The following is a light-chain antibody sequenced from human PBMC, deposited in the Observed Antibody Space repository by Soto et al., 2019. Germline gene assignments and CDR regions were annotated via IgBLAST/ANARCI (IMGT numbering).Light chain of an antibody. CDR2: DAF. V-gene: IGKV1-5*01. CDR3: QQYASYPWT. Sequence: DIQLTQIPSTLSASIGDRVTITCRASQSLSGWLDWYQQTPGKAPKLLISDAFRLESGVPSRFRGSGSGTEFSLTISNLQPGDSATFYCQQYASYPWTFGRGTKV. J-gene: IGKJ1*01. CDR1: QSLSGW.